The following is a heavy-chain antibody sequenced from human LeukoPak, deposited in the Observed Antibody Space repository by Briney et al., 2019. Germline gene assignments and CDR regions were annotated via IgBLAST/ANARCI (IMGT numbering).Heavy chain of an antibody. CDR1: GFTFSSYG. D-gene: IGHD3-10*01. V-gene: IGHV3-30*02. Sequence: GGSLRLSCAASGFTFSSYGMHWVRQAPGKGLEWVAFIRYDGSNKYYADSVKGRFTISRDNSKNTLYLQMNGLRAEDTAVYYCAKALGLLWFGELEDWGQGTLVTVSS. J-gene: IGHJ4*02. CDR2: IRYDGSNK. CDR3: AKALGLLWFGELED.